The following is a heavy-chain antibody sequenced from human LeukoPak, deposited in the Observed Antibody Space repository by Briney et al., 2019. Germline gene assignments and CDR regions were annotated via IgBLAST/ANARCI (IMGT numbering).Heavy chain of an antibody. CDR3: ARERTGDDFDV. J-gene: IGHJ3*01. D-gene: IGHD1-14*01. Sequence: GSLRLSCAASGFTFSDYYMSWIRQAPGKGLEWISYISSSGSTIYYVDSVKGRFTISRDNAKNSLYLQMNSLRAEDTAVYYCARERTGDDFDVWGQGTMVTVSS. V-gene: IGHV3-11*01. CDR2: ISSSGSTI. CDR1: GFTFSDYY.